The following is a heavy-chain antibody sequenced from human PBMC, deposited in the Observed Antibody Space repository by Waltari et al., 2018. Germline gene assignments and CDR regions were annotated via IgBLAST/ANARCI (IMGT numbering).Heavy chain of an antibody. CDR2: IYTSGST. CDR3: ARQLAAAGWYFDY. CDR1: GGSISSGSYY. Sequence: QVQLQESGPGLVKPSQTLSLTCTVSGGSISSGSYYWSWIRQPAGKGLEWIGRIYTSGSTNYNPSLKSRVTISVDTSKNQISLKLSSVTAADTAVYYCARQLAAAGWYFDYWGQGTLVTVSS. V-gene: IGHV4-61*02. J-gene: IGHJ4*02. D-gene: IGHD6-13*01.